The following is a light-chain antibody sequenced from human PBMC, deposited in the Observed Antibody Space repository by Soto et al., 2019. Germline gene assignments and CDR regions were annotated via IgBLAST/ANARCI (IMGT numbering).Light chain of an antibody. J-gene: IGLJ3*02. CDR2: EVS. CDR1: SSDVGSYNL. CDR3: CSYAGSSTLV. Sequence: QSALTQPASVSGSPGQSITISCTGTSSDVGSYNLVSWYQQHPGKAPKLMIYEVSKRPSGVSNRFSGSKSGNTASLTISGVQAEEEADYYCCSYAGSSTLVFGGGTKLTVL. V-gene: IGLV2-23*02.